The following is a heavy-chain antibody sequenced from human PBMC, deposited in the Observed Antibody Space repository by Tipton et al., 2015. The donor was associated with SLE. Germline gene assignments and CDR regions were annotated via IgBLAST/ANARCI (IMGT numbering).Heavy chain of an antibody. V-gene: IGHV3-21*01. CDR2: FSSSGSYI. CDR3: ARGILGDPVAFDM. J-gene: IGHJ3*02. CDR1: GFTFSSYG. Sequence: SLRLSCAASGFTFSSYGMNWVRQAPGQGLQWVSSFSSSGSYIYYADSVKGRFTISRDNAKNSLYLQMNSLRAEDTAVYYCARGILGDPVAFDMWGQGTMAIVSS. D-gene: IGHD1-26*01.